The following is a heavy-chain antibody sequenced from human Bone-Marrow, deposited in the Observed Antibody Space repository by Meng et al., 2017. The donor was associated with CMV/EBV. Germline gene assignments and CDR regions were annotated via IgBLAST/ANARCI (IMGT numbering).Heavy chain of an antibody. V-gene: IGHV4-39*07. CDR3: AQRIYIDSYYFDS. CDR2: LYYNGDT. CDR1: GGPISSNYY. J-gene: IGHJ4*02. D-gene: IGHD2/OR15-2a*01. Sequence: QPQLKGSGPGLVKPSETLSLTCTVSGGPISSNYYWGWIRQSPGKGLEWIGSLYYNGDTYYNPSLKSRVTLSVDTSKNQFSLKLNSVIAADTAVYYCAQRIYIDSYYFDSWGQGTLVTVSS.